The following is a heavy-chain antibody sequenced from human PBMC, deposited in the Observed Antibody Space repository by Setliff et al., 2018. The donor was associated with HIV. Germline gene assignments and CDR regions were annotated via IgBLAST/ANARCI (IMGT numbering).Heavy chain of an antibody. CDR2: IYHTGKT. J-gene: IGHJ5*02. V-gene: IGHV4-31*03. CDR3: AKEGNSVDNWLDP. Sequence: PLSLTCTVSGDPIFIGGYYWSWIRQHPGGGLEWIGYIYHTGKTYYNPSLQSRIIMSLDMSQNQFSLKLSSVTAADTAVYYCAKEGNSVDNWLDPWGPGTLVTVSS. CDR1: GDPIFIGGYY. D-gene: IGHD1-26*01.